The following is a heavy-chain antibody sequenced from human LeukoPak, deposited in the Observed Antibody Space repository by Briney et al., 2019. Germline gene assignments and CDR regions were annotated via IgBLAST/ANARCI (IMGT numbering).Heavy chain of an antibody. J-gene: IGHJ6*03. V-gene: IGHV5-51*01. CDR1: GYSFTSYW. Sequence: GESLKISCKGSGYSFTSYWIGWVRQMPGKGLEWMGIIYPGDSDTRYSPSFQGQVTISADTSISTAYLQWSSLKASDTAMYYCARTSNYHYYYMDVWGKGTTVTVSS. D-gene: IGHD2/OR15-2a*01. CDR2: IYPGDSDT. CDR3: ARTSNYHYYYMDV.